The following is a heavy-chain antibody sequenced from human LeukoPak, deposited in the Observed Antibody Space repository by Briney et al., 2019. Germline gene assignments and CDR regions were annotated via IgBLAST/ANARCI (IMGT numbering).Heavy chain of an antibody. CDR1: GYTFTSYT. J-gene: IGHJ4*02. V-gene: IGHV7-4-1*02. CDR3: YITYQPSGGLSLPDY. CDR2: INTNTGNP. D-gene: IGHD3-16*02. Sequence: GASLKLSCTASGYTFTSYTMNWMRQAPGQGLEWMGWINTNTGNPKYAQGFKGRFVFSLDNSVSTAYLLINSLNAEDTAGYYCYITYQPSGGLSLPDYWGQGTLVPVSS.